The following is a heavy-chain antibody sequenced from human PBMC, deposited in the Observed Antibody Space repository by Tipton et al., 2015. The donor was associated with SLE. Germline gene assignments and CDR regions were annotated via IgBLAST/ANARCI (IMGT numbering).Heavy chain of an antibody. D-gene: IGHD3-9*01. V-gene: IGHV3-64D*06. CDR3: ARANTYFGAFDI. CDR2: ISSNGGST. J-gene: IGHJ3*02. Sequence: SLRLSCAASGFTFSSYAMSWVRQAPGKGLEWVSAISSNGGSTYYADSVKGRFTISRDNSKNTLYLQMSSLRAEDTAVYYCARANTYFGAFDIWGQGTMVTVSS. CDR1: GFTFSSYA.